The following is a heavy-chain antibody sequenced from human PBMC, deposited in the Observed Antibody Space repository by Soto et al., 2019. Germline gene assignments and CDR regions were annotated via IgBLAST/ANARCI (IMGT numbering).Heavy chain of an antibody. CDR3: ARDPVEQWLVPIENYYYGMDV. V-gene: IGHV3-33*01. D-gene: IGHD6-19*01. CDR2: IWYDGSNK. J-gene: IGHJ6*02. Sequence: GGSLRLSCAASGFTFSSYGMHWVRQAPGKGLEWVAVIWYDGSNKYYADSVKGRFTISRDNSKNTLYLQMNSLRAEDTAVYYCARDPVEQWLVPIENYYYGMDVWGQGTTVTVSS. CDR1: GFTFSSYG.